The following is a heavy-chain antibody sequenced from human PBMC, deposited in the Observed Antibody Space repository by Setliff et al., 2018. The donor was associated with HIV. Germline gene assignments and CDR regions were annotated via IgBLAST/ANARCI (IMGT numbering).Heavy chain of an antibody. CDR2: ISSSGSTI. V-gene: IGHV3-11*04. J-gene: IGHJ3*02. D-gene: IGHD5-18*01. CDR1: GFTFSDYY. Sequence: GGSLRLSCAASGFTFSDYYMSWIRQAPGKGLEWVSYISSSGSTIYYADSVKGRFTISRDNAKNSLYLQMNSLRAEDTAVYYCARDRKAAMVGSDAFDIWGQGTMVTVSS. CDR3: ARDRKAAMVGSDAFDI.